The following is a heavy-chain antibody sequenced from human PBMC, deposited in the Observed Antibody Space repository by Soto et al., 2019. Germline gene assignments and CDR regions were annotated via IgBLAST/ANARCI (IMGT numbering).Heavy chain of an antibody. D-gene: IGHD4-17*01. Sequence: QITLKESGPTLVRPAQTLTLTCGFSGFSLSSYGMGVAWIRQPPGKALEWLALIYWDDDKRYSPSLKYRLAISKDTSSNQVVLTITNMDPGDTATYFCAHAGDYDLLTFDHWGPGTLVTVSS. J-gene: IGHJ4*02. CDR3: AHAGDYDLLTFDH. V-gene: IGHV2-5*02. CDR1: GFSLSSYGMG. CDR2: IYWDDDK.